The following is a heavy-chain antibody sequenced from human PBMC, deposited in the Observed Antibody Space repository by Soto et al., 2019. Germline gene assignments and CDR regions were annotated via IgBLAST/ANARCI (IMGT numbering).Heavy chain of an antibody. CDR1: GLNVSTKY. V-gene: IGHV3-66*01. D-gene: IGHD3-16*01. J-gene: IGHJ4*02. CDR2: IYSGGST. CDR3: ARDPWAADY. Sequence: EVQLVESGGGLVQPGGSLRLSCAASGLNVSTKYMSWVRQAPGKGLEWVSVIYSGGSTFYADSVRGRFTISRDNSKNTVNLQMNSLRAEDTAVYYCARDPWAADYWGQGTLVTVSS.